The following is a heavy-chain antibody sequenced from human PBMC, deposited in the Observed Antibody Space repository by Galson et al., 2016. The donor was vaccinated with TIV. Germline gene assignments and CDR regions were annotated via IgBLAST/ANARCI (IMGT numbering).Heavy chain of an antibody. CDR2: INSYNGDT. Sequence: SCKASGYSSATHGINWVRQAPGQGPEWLGWINSYNGDTRHAQKVQGRVTLTTDTSTGPAYMGLRSLRSDDTALYYCARDRNSISAVVLEDDAFDSWGQGTMVTVSA. CDR3: ARDRNSISAVVLEDDAFDS. D-gene: IGHD3-3*01. J-gene: IGHJ3*02. CDR1: GYSSATHG. V-gene: IGHV1-18*04.